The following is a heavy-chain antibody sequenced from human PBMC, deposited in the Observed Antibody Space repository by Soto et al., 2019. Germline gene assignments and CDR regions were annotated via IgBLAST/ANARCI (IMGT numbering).Heavy chain of an antibody. D-gene: IGHD2-21*01. Sequence: PGGSLRLSCSASGFTFSNYAMHWVRQAPGKGLEHLSVISSQGTNTFYADSVKDRFTVSRDNSKGTLYLQMSSLRAEDTAIYYCVQGFRGHIESSAIIFGPLGQGNQVTGS. CDR3: VQGFRGHIESSAIIFGP. CDR2: ISSQGTNT. CDR1: GFTFSNYA. J-gene: IGHJ5*02. V-gene: IGHV3-64D*08.